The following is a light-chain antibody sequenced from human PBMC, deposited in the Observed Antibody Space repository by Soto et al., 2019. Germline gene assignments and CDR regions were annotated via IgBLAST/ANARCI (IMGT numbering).Light chain of an antibody. CDR1: SSDVGGYNY. CDR2: DVN. CDR3: CSYAGGYTLYV. V-gene: IGLV2-11*01. Sequence: QSVLTQPRSVSGSPGESVTISCTGSSSDVGGYNYVSWYQQHPGKAPKLIIYDVNERPSGVPDRFSGSKSGNTASLTISGLLAEDEADYYCCSYAGGYTLYVFGAGTKVT. J-gene: IGLJ1*01.